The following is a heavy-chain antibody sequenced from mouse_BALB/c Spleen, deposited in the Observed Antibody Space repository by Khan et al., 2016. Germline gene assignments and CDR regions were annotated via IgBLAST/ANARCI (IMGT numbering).Heavy chain of an antibody. V-gene: IGHV3-2*02. CDR2: ISYSGST. CDR1: GYSITSDYA. J-gene: IGHJ2*01. Sequence: QLEESGPGLVKPSQSLSLTCTVTGYSITSDYAWNWIRQFPGNKLEWMGYISYSGSTIYNPSLKSRISITRDTSKNQFFLQLNSVTTEDTATYYCARWLIEVPYYFDYWGQGTTLTVSS. D-gene: IGHD2-2*01. CDR3: ARWLIEVPYYFDY.